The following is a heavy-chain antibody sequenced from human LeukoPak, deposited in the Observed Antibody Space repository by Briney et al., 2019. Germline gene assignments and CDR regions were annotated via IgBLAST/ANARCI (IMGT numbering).Heavy chain of an antibody. CDR1: GFTFSSYW. Sequence: GGSLRLSCAASGFTFSSYWMSWVRQAPGKGLEWVANIKQDGSEKYYVDSVKGRFTISRDNAKNSLYPQMNSLRAEDTAVYYCAKLHYDFWSTGAFDIWGQGTMVTVSS. J-gene: IGHJ3*02. D-gene: IGHD3-3*01. CDR2: IKQDGSEK. CDR3: AKLHYDFWSTGAFDI. V-gene: IGHV3-7*03.